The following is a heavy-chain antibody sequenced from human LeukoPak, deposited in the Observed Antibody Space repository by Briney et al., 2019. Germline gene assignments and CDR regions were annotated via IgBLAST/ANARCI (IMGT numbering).Heavy chain of an antibody. CDR1: GGSISNTNW. CDR3: AREGGPYRPLDY. J-gene: IGHJ4*02. CDR2: VNLQGST. Sequence: SETLSLTCGVSGGSISNTNWWTWVRQPPGKGLEWIGEVNLQGSTNYNPSLKSRVAISVDKSENHLSLKLTSVTVADTAVYYCAREGGPYRPLDYSGQGTLVSVAS. V-gene: IGHV4-4*02.